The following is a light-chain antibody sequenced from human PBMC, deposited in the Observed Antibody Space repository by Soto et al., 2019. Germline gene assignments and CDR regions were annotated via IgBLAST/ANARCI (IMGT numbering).Light chain of an antibody. Sequence: QSVLTQPPSVSGAPGQRVTISCTGIISNIGAGYDVHWYQQLPGTAPKLLIYGNSNRPSGVPDRFSGSKSGTSASLAITGLQAEDEADYYCQSYDSSLSALFGGGPKLTVL. CDR1: ISNIGAGYD. V-gene: IGLV1-40*01. J-gene: IGLJ3*02. CDR3: QSYDSSLSAL. CDR2: GNS.